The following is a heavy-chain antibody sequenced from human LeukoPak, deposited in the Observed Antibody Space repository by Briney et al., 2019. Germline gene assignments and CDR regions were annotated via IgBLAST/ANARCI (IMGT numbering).Heavy chain of an antibody. CDR1: GGSISSYY. J-gene: IGHJ4*02. CDR2: IYYSGST. V-gene: IGHV4-59*12. D-gene: IGHD2-21*01. CDR3: ARDRVVGGDLDY. Sequence: SETLSLTCTVSGGSISSYYWSWIRQPPGKGLEWIGYIYYSGSTNYNPSLKSRVTISVDTSKNQFSLKLSSVTAADTAVYYCARDRVVGGDLDYWGQGTLVTVSS.